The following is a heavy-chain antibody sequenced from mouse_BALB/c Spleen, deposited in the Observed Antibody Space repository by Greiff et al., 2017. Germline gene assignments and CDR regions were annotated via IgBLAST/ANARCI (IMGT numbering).Heavy chain of an antibody. CDR2: ISSGGST. CDR3: ARGGYDYDVDYFDY. Sequence: DVKLVESGGGLVKPGGSLKLSCAASGFTFSSYAMSWVRQTPEKRLEWVASISSGGSTYYPDSVKGRFTISRDNARNILYLQMSSLRSEDTAMYYCARGGYDYDVDYFDYWGQGTTLTVSS. J-gene: IGHJ2*01. V-gene: IGHV5-6-5*01. CDR1: GFTFSSYA. D-gene: IGHD2-4*01.